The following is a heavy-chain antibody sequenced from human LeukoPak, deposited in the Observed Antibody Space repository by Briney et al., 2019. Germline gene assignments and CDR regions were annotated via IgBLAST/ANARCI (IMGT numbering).Heavy chain of an antibody. J-gene: IGHJ4*02. CDR3: AKGDWGSGSRNHFDY. CDR2: ISGTGGST. D-gene: IGHD3-10*01. V-gene: IGHV3-23*01. Sequence: GGSLRLSCAASGFTFSSYAMSWVRQTPGKGLEWVSSISGTGGSTNYADSVKGRFTISRDNSKNTLYLQMNSLTAEDTAIYYCAKGDWGSGSRNHFDYWGQGTLVTVSS. CDR1: GFTFSSYA.